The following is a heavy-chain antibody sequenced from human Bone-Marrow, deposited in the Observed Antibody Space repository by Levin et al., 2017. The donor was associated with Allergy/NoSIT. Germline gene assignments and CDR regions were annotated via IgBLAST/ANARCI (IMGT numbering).Heavy chain of an antibody. CDR1: DDSIRSYS. V-gene: IGHV4-59*01. D-gene: IGHD2-8*01. CDR3: ARGGVHGLDA. Sequence: SETLSLTCSVSDDSIRSYSWNWIRQPPGKGLEWLGFIFYSGITKFSPSLKSRLTLSVDKAKNHLSLKLKSVTAADTAIYYCARGGVHGLDAWGQGTTVSVSS. CDR2: IFYSGIT. J-gene: IGHJ6*02.